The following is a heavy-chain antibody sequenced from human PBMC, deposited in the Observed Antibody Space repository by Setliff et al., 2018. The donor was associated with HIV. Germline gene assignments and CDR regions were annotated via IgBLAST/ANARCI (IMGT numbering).Heavy chain of an antibody. V-gene: IGHV1-18*01. CDR3: VRGVTRDISGYYRDEYFQH. D-gene: IGHD3-22*01. CDR2: ISPYNGDT. Sequence: ASVKVSCKASGYRCNTYGISWVRQAPGQGLEWMGWISPYNGDTRFAQSLQGRVTLTTDTSTHTAYMEMRTLRSDDTAVYYCVRGVTRDISGYYRDEYFQHWGQGTPVTVSS. CDR1: GYRCNTYG. J-gene: IGHJ1*01.